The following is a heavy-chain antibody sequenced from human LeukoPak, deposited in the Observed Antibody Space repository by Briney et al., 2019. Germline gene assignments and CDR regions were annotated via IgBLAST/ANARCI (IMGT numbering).Heavy chain of an antibody. D-gene: IGHD3-22*01. CDR1: GASISSSY. CDR3: VTGNYDNRGYSNAFDI. J-gene: IGHJ3*02. V-gene: IGHV4-59*01. Sequence: PSGTLSLTCTVSGASISSSYWSWVRQPPGKRLEWIGFIYYNGNTNSNPSLKSRVTISADTSKNQFSLKLTSVTAADTAVYYCVTGNYDNRGYSNAFDIWGQGAMVTVSS. CDR2: IYYNGNT.